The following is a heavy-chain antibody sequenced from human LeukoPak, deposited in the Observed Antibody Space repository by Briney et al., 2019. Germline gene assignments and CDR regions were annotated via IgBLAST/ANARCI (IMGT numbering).Heavy chain of an antibody. CDR2: ISSSSSTI. J-gene: IGHJ4*02. D-gene: IGHD5-18*01. CDR1: GFTFSSYS. CDR3: AKGRYYSYGWNDY. Sequence: PGGSLRLSCAASGFTFSSYSMNWVRQAPGKGLEWVSYISSSSSTIYYADSVKGRFTISRDNAKNSLYLQMNSLRAEDTAVYYCAKGRYYSYGWNDYWGQGTLVTVSS. V-gene: IGHV3-48*01.